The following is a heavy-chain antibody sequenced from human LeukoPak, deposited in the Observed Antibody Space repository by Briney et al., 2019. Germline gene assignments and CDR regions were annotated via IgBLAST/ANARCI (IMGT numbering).Heavy chain of an antibody. CDR1: GFTFDDYA. D-gene: IGHD6-13*01. CDR3: AKDIAAAGTEAFDI. V-gene: IGHV3-9*03. CDR2: ISWNSGSI. J-gene: IGHJ3*02. Sequence: GGSLRLSCAASGFTFDDYAMHWVRQAPGKGLEWVSGISWNSGSIGYADSVKGRFTISRDNAKNSLYLQMNSLRAEDMALYYCAKDIAAAGTEAFDIWGQGTMVTVSS.